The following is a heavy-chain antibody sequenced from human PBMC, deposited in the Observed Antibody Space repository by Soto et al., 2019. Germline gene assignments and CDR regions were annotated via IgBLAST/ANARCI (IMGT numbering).Heavy chain of an antibody. CDR1: GGSISSSSYY. Sequence: QLQLQESGPGLVKPSETLSLTCTVSGGSISSSSYYWGWIRQPPGKGLEWIGSIYYSGSTYYNPSLKSRVTISVDTSKNQFSLKLSSVTAADTAVYYCACRYYDFWSGYVSWFDPWGQGTLVTVSS. CDR2: IYYSGST. CDR3: ACRYYDFWSGYVSWFDP. V-gene: IGHV4-39*01. J-gene: IGHJ5*02. D-gene: IGHD3-3*01.